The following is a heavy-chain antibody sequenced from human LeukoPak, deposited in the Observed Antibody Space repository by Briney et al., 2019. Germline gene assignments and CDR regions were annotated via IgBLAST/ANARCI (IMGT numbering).Heavy chain of an antibody. D-gene: IGHD6-6*01. V-gene: IGHV4-34*01. CDR2: INHSGST. J-gene: IGHJ4*02. CDR1: GGSFSGYY. CDR3: ARIGYSSSSFDY. Sequence: PSETLSLTCAVYGGSFSGYYWSWIRQPPGKGLEWIGEINHSGSTNYNPSLKSRVTISVDTSKNQFSLKLSSVTAADTAVYYCARIGYSSSSFDYWGQGTLVTVSS.